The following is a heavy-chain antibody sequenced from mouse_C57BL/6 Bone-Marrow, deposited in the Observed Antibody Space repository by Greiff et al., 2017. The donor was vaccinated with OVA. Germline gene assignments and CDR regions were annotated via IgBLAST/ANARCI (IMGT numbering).Heavy chain of an antibody. J-gene: IGHJ2*01. V-gene: IGHV1-76*01. CDR3: ARGDYYYGSSRDYFDY. Sequence: QVQLQQSGAELVRPGASVKLSCKASGYTFTDYYINWVKQRPGQGLEWIARIYPGSGNTYYNEKFKGKATLTAEKSSSTAYMQLSSLTSEDSAVYFCARGDYYYGSSRDYFDYWGQGTTLTVSS. CDR2: IYPGSGNT. D-gene: IGHD1-1*01. CDR1: GYTFTDYY.